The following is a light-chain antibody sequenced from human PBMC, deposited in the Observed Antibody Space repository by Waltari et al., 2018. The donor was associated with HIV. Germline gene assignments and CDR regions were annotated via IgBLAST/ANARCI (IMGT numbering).Light chain of an antibody. CDR3: AAWDDSLNGVV. J-gene: IGLJ2*01. Sequence: QSVLTQPPSASGTPGQRVTISCSGSSSNIGSNTVNLYQQLPGTAPKPLIISNNQRPSGVPDRFSGSKSGTSASLAISGLQSEDEADYYCAAWDDSLNGVVFGGGTKLTVL. CDR1: SSNIGSNT. CDR2: SNN. V-gene: IGLV1-44*01.